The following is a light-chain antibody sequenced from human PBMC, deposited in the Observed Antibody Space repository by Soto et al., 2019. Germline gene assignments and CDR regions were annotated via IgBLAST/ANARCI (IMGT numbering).Light chain of an antibody. CDR1: SSDVGRYNY. CDR2: DVS. Sequence: QSALXQPRSVSGSPGQSVAISCTGTSSDVGRYNYVSWYQQHPGKAPKLVIYDVSKRPSGVPDRFSGSKSGNTASLTISGLQIEDEAEYYCCSYAGDYLFGTGTKLTVL. J-gene: IGLJ1*01. V-gene: IGLV2-11*01. CDR3: CSYAGDYL.